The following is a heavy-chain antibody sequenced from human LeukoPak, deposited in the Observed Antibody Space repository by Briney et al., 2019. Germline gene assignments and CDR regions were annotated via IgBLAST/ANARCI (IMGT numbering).Heavy chain of an antibody. V-gene: IGHV1-69*04. Sequence: SVKVSCKASGGTFTSYAISWVRQAPGQGLEWMGRIIPILGIANYAQKFQGRVTITADKSTSTAYMELSSLRSEDTAVYYCARDVDGEHDLTWFDPWGQGTLVTVSS. D-gene: IGHD3-3*01. CDR3: ARDVDGEHDLTWFDP. CDR2: IIPILGIA. CDR1: GGTFTSYA. J-gene: IGHJ5*02.